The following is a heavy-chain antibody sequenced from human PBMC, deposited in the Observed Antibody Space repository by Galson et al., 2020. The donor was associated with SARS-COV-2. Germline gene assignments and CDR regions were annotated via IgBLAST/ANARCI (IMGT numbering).Heavy chain of an antibody. CDR1: GYTFTSYY. D-gene: IGHD5-12*01. V-gene: IGHV1-46*01. CDR3: ASTQWLRGAFDI. J-gene: IGHJ3*02. CDR2: INPSGGST. Sequence: ASVKVSCKASGYTFTSYYMHWVRQAPAQGLEWMGIINPSGGSTSYAQKFQGRVTMTRDTSTSTVYMELSSLRSEDTAVYYCASTQWLRGAFDIWGQGTMVTVSS.